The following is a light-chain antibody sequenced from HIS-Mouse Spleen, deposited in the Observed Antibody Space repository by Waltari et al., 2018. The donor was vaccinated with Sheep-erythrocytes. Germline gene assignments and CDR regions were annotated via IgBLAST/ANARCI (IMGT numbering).Light chain of an antibody. V-gene: IGLV2-11*01. CDR3: CSYAGSYNHV. CDR1: SSDVGGYNY. CDR2: DVS. J-gene: IGLJ1*01. Sequence: QSALTQPRSVSGSPGQSVTISCTGTSSDVGGYNYVSWYQQHPGKAPKLMIYDVSNRPSGVPARCSGSKSGNTDSLTISGLQAEDEADYYCCSYAGSYNHVFATGTKVTVL.